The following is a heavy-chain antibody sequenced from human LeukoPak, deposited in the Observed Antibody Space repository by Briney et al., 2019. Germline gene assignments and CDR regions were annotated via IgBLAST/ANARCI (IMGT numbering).Heavy chain of an antibody. Sequence: TSQTLCLTCAVYGGSFTGYYSSGIRRRPGKGLGWIGEINHSGSTNYNPSLKSRVPISVDTSKNQFSLKLSSVTAADTAVYYCARGSIHVDTAMATGWFDPWGQGTLVTVSS. D-gene: IGHD5-18*01. J-gene: IGHJ5*02. CDR2: INHSGST. CDR1: GGSFTGYY. CDR3: ARGSIHVDTAMATGWFDP. V-gene: IGHV4-34*01.